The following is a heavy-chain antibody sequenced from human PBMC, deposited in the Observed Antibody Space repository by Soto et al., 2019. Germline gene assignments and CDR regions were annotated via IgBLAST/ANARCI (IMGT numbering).Heavy chain of an antibody. CDR1: GTSFSAYN. CDR3: ATNTEFKSEY. CDR2: INHKGRT. V-gene: IGHV4-34*01. J-gene: IGHJ4*02. D-gene: IGHD7-27*01. Sequence: QVQLQQWGAGLLKPSETLSLTCGVFGTSFSAYNWNWIRQSPGMGPEWIGEINHKGRTNHNPSLKCPVKMSXDTSKSQFSLKLSSVTAADTAMYYCATNTEFKSEYWGQGNLVTVSS.